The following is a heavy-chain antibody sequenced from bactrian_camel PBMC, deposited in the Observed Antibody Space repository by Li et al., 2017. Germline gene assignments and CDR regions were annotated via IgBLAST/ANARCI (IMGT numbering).Heavy chain of an antibody. J-gene: IGHJ4*01. Sequence: VQLVESGGGLVHPGGSLKLSCSSSGYTSLSNCMGWFRQAPGKEREGIATISPESTTQYADPVKGRFTVSRDNNKNTLYMQMYSLTPEDTAMYYCAAAMVVCAGGDGYCSCARKYNYWGQGTQVTV. D-gene: IGHD3*01. CDR2: ISPESTT. CDR1: GYTSLSNC. V-gene: IGHV3S67*01. CDR3: AAAMVVCAGGDGYCSCARKYNY.